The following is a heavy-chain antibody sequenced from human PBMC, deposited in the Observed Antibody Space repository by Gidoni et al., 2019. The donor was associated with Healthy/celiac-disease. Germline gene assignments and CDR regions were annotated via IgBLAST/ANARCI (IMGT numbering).Heavy chain of an antibody. Sequence: EVQLVESGGGLVKPGGSLRLSCAASGFTFSNAWMSWVRPAPGKGLEWVGRIKSKTDGGTTDYAAPVKGRFTISRDDSKNTLYLQMNSLKTEDTAVYYCTTGYDSSGLILYYYYGMDVWGQGTTVTVSS. CDR1: GFTFSNAW. V-gene: IGHV3-15*01. CDR2: IKSKTDGGTT. CDR3: TTGYDSSGLILYYYYGMDV. J-gene: IGHJ6*02. D-gene: IGHD3-22*01.